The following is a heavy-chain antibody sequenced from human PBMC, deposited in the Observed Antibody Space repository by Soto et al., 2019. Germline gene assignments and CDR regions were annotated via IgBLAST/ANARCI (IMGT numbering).Heavy chain of an antibody. Sequence: QLQLQESGPGLVKPSETLSLTCTVSGGSISSSSYYWGWIRQPPGKGLEWIGSIYYSGSTYYNPSLKSRVTISVDTSKNQFSPKLSSVTAADTAVYYCATYPDGALDVWGQGTTVTVSS. CDR1: GGSISSSSYY. CDR2: IYYSGST. CDR3: ATYPDGALDV. J-gene: IGHJ6*02. V-gene: IGHV4-39*01. D-gene: IGHD2-2*02.